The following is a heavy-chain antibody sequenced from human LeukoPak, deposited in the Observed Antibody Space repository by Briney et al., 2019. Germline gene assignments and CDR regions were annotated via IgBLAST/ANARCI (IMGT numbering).Heavy chain of an antibody. CDR1: GGSISSYY. D-gene: IGHD2-21*02. CDR3: ARHLLRRWFDP. CDR2: IYYSGST. J-gene: IGHJ5*02. Sequence: SETLSLTCTVSGGSISSYYWSWIRQPPGKGLEGIGYIYYSGSTNYNPSLKSRVTMSVDTSKNQFSLKLSSVTAADTAVYYCARHLLRRWFDPWGQGTLVTVSS. V-gene: IGHV4-59*08.